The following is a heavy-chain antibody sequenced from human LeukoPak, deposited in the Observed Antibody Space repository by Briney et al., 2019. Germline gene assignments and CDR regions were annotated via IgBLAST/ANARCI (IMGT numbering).Heavy chain of an antibody. CDR2: ITRSGSII. D-gene: IGHD3/OR15-3a*01. CDR3: ARDRDFSMDV. Sequence: TGGSLRLSCAASGFTFSSYAMNWVRQAPGKGLECVSYITRSGSIIQYADSVKGRLTISRDNANNSLYLQMNSLRAEDTAVYYCARDRDFSMDVWGQGTTVTVSS. CDR1: GFTFSSYA. V-gene: IGHV3-48*03. J-gene: IGHJ6*02.